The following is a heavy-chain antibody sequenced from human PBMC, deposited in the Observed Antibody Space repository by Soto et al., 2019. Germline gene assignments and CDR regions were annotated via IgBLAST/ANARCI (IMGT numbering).Heavy chain of an antibody. D-gene: IGHD2-21*02. CDR1: GHTITGHH. CDR3: GLEPTGTAGFDF. J-gene: IGHJ4*02. V-gene: IGHV1-2*03. Sequence: AAALKVSCKTAGHTITGHHMHWVLQAPGQGLEWMGFIDLDIGDTQYAQKFQGRVTSTGDRSITTVYMEWSGLRSDDTAVYYCGLEPTGTAGFDFWGQGTLVTVSS. CDR2: IDLDIGDT.